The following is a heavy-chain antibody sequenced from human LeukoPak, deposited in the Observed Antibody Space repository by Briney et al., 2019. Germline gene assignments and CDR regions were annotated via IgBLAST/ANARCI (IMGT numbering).Heavy chain of an antibody. Sequence: GESLKISCKGSGYSFTSYWIGWAGQMPGKGLEWMGIIYTGDSDTRYSPSFQGQVTISTDKSISTAYLQWSSLKASDTAMYYCARRGGQAYNWFDPWGQGTLVTVSS. CDR2: IYTGDSDT. CDR1: GYSFTSYW. J-gene: IGHJ5*02. D-gene: IGHD2-15*01. CDR3: ARRGGQAYNWFDP. V-gene: IGHV5-51*01.